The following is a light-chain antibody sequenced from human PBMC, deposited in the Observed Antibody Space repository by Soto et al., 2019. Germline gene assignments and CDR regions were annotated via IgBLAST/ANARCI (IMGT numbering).Light chain of an antibody. CDR2: KAS. Sequence: DIQMTQSPSTLSASVGDRVTITCRASQSISNWLAWYQQKPRTAPRLLIYKASSLESGVPSRFSGSGSGTEFTLTISGLQPDDFATYYCQQYKSRPLTFGQGTKVES. V-gene: IGKV1-5*03. CDR1: QSISNW. J-gene: IGKJ1*01. CDR3: QQYKSRPLT.